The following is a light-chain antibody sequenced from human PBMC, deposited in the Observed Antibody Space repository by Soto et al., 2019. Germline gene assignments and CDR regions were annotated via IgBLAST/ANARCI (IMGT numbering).Light chain of an antibody. CDR3: QQRSTWSAYT. Sequence: EIVLTQSPATLSLSPGERATLSCRASQSVSSYLAWYQQKPGQAPRLLIYDASNRATSIPARFSGSGSGTDFTLTISSPGPEDFAVYDCQQRSTWSAYTFGQGTKLEIK. CDR2: DAS. CDR1: QSVSSY. V-gene: IGKV3-11*01. J-gene: IGKJ2*01.